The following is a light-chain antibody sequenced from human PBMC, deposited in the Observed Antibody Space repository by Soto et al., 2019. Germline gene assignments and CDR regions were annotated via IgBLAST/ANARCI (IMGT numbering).Light chain of an antibody. J-gene: IGKJ5*01. Sequence: EVVLTQSPATLSLSPGERATLPCRASQSVSSDLAWYQQKPGQAPRLLIYDTWNRATGIPARFSGGGSGTDFTLTISSLEPEDFAVYYCQQYGSSFGQGTRLEIK. V-gene: IGKV3-11*01. CDR2: DTW. CDR1: QSVSSD. CDR3: QQYGSS.